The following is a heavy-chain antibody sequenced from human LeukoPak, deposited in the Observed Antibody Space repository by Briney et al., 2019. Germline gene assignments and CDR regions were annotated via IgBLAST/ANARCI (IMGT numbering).Heavy chain of an antibody. Sequence: GGSLRLSCAASGFTFDDYAMHWVRQAPGKGLEWVSGISWNSGSIGYADSVKGRFTISRDNAKNSLYLQMNSLRAEDMALYYCAKDHLKYYYDSSGYFDYWGQGTLVTVSS. CDR3: AKDHLKYYYDSSGYFDY. V-gene: IGHV3-9*03. CDR1: GFTFDDYA. CDR2: ISWNSGSI. D-gene: IGHD3-22*01. J-gene: IGHJ4*02.